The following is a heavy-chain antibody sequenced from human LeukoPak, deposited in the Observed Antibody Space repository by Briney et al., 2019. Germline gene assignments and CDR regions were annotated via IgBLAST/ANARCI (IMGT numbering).Heavy chain of an antibody. D-gene: IGHD3-22*01. J-gene: IGHJ4*02. V-gene: IGHV3-48*04. Sequence: GGSLRLSCAASGFTFSSYSMNWVRQAPGKGLEWVSYISSSSSTIYYADSVKGRFTISRDNAKNSLYLQMNSLRAEDTAVYYCATPLDYYDSSGYHQGGDWGQGTLVTVSS. CDR1: GFTFSSYS. CDR3: ATPLDYYDSSGYHQGGD. CDR2: ISSSSSTI.